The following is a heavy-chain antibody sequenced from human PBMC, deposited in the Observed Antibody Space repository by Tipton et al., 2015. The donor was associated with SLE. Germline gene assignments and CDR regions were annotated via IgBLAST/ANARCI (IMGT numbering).Heavy chain of an antibody. CDR1: GGSVSSGSYY. CDR3: ARLGKEDSSGWYPFDY. J-gene: IGHJ4*02. Sequence: LRLSCTVSGGSVSSGSYYWSWIRQPPGKGLEWIGYIYYSGSTNYNPSLKSRVTISVDTSKNQFSLKLSSVTAADTAVYYCARLGKEDSSGWYPFDYWGQGTLVTVSS. V-gene: IGHV4-61*01. D-gene: IGHD6-19*01. CDR2: IYYSGST.